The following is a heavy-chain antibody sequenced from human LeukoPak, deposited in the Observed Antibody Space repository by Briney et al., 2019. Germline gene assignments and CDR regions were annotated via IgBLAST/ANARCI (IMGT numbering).Heavy chain of an antibody. CDR3: VRDVSQRRHFDY. D-gene: IGHD1-1*01. CDR2: IIPIFGTA. J-gene: IGHJ4*02. Sequence: SVKVSCKASGGTFSSYAISWVRQAPGQGLEWMGGIIPIFGTANYAQKFQGRVTITADESTSTAYMELSSLRSEDTAVYYCVRDVSQRRHFDYWGQGTLVTVSS. CDR1: GGTFSSYA. V-gene: IGHV1-69*13.